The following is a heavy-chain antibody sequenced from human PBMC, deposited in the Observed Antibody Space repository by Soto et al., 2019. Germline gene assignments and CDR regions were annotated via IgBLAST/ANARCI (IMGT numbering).Heavy chain of an antibody. J-gene: IGHJ4*02. D-gene: IGHD5-12*01. CDR3: ARGQEGIVATH. CDR1: GGSLSGYY. CDR2: IKDGGST. V-gene: IGHV4-34*01. Sequence: QVQLQQWGAGLLKPSETLSLTCAVNGGSLSGYYWSWIRQPPGKGLEWIGEIKDGGSTNYSPSLRGRVTISADPSKNQCALRLNSVTAADTAVYFCARGQEGIVATHWDQGTLVTVSS.